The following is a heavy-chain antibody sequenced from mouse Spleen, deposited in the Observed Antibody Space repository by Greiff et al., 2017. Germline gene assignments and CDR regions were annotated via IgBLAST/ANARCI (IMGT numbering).Heavy chain of an antibody. V-gene: IGHV1-82*01. D-gene: IGHD4-1*01. CDR2: IYPGDGDT. CDR1: GYAFSSSW. Sequence: VQRVESGPELVKPGASVKISCKASGYAFSSSWMNWVKQRPGKGLEWIGRIYPGDGDTNYNGKFKGKATLTADKSSSTAYMQLSSLTSEDSAVYFCARLTGRSWFAYWGQGTLVTVSA. J-gene: IGHJ3*01. CDR3: ARLTGRSWFAY.